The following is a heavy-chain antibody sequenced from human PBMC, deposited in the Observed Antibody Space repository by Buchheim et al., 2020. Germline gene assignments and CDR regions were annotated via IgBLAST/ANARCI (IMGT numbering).Heavy chain of an antibody. Sequence: QVQLQQWGAGLLKPSETLSLTCAVYGGSFSGYYWSWIRQPPGKGLEWIGEINHSGSTNYNPSLKSRVTISVDTSKNKFSLKLSSVTAADTAVYYCASGSYYYDSSGYFIWGQGTL. D-gene: IGHD3-22*01. CDR3: ASGSYYYDSSGYFI. CDR1: GGSFSGYY. CDR2: INHSGST. J-gene: IGHJ4*02. V-gene: IGHV4-34*01.